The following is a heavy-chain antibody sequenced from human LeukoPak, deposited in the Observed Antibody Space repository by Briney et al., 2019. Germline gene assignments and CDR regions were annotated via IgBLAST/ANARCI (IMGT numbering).Heavy chain of an antibody. D-gene: IGHD2-2*01. CDR2: IYYSGST. V-gene: IGHV4-59*01. CDR3: AREKRKGIGYCSSTSCLNGWFDP. J-gene: IGHJ5*02. CDR1: GGSISSYY. Sequence: SETLSLTCTVSGGSISSYYWSWIRQPPGKGLEWIGYIYYSGSTNYNPSLKSRVTISVDTSKNQFSLKLSSVTAADTAVYYCAREKRKGIGYCSSTSCLNGWFDPWGQGTLVTVSS.